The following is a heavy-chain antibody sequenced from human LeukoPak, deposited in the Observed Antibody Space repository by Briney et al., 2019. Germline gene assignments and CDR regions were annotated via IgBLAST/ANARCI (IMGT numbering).Heavy chain of an antibody. D-gene: IGHD3-10*01. V-gene: IGHV3-21*01. Sequence: GGSLRLSCAVSGFTFSNYGMNWVRQAPGKGLEWVASISSSSSFIFYTDSLKGRLSISRDNAKNSLYLQMNSLRVEDTAAYYCASLWFGESPSPFGFWGQGTLVTVSS. CDR2: ISSSSSFI. J-gene: IGHJ4*02. CDR1: GFTFSNYG. CDR3: ASLWFGESPSPFGF.